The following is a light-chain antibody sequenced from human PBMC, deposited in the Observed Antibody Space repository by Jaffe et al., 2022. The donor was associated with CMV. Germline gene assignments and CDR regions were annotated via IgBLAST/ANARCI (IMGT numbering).Light chain of an antibody. Sequence: DIQMTQSPSTLSASVGDRVTITCRASQTISTWLAWYQQKPGKAPKLLIYKASSLEDEVPSRFSGSGSGTEFTLTISSLQPDDFATYYCQQYHTYPYTFGQGTKVEIK. V-gene: IGKV1-5*03. J-gene: IGKJ2*01. CDR1: QTISTW. CDR3: QQYHTYPYT. CDR2: KAS.